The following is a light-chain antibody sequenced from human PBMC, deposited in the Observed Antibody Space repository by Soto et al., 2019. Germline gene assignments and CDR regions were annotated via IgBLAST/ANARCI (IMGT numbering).Light chain of an antibody. Sequence: EIVMTPSPATLSVSPGERAILSCRASQSVSSNLAWYQQKPGQAPRLLIYSASTRATGIPARFSGSGSGTEFTLTISSLQSEDFAVYFCQHYGDWPITFGQGTRLEIK. V-gene: IGKV3-15*01. CDR1: QSVSSN. CDR3: QHYGDWPIT. J-gene: IGKJ5*01. CDR2: SAS.